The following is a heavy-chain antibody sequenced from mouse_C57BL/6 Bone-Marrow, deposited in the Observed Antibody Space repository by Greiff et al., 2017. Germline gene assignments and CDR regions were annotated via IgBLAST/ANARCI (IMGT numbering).Heavy chain of an antibody. J-gene: IGHJ4*01. CDR1: GFTFSSYA. CDR3: TRWLPNYYAMDY. V-gene: IGHV5-9-1*02. Sequence: EVQVVESGEGLVKPGGSLKLSCAASGFTFSSYAMSWVRQTPEKRLEWVAYISSGGDYIYYADTVKGRFTISRDNARNTLYLQMSSLKSEDTAMYYCTRWLPNYYAMDYWGQGTSVTVSS. D-gene: IGHD2-2*01. CDR2: ISSGGDYI.